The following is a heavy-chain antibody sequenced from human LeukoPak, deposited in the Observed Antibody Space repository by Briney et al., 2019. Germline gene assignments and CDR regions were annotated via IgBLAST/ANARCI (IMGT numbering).Heavy chain of an antibody. V-gene: IGHV3-66*01. D-gene: IGHD3-10*01. J-gene: IGHJ4*02. CDR2: IYSGGST. CDR1: EFSVGSNY. Sequence: GGSLRLSCAASEFSVGSNYMTWVRQAPGKGLEWVSLIYSGGSTYYADSVKGRFTISRDNSKNTLYLQMNSLRAEDTAVYYCARDLEGSGSFHRPSYDYWGQGTLVTVSS. CDR3: ARDLEGSGSFHRPSYDY.